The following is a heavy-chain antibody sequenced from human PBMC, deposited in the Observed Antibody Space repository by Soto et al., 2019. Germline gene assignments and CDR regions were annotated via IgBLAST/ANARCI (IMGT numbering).Heavy chain of an antibody. V-gene: IGHV3-33*01. CDR2: IWYDGSNK. CDR1: GFTFSSYG. J-gene: IGHJ4*02. D-gene: IGHD6-6*01. CDR3: ARGGGYSSSPHFDY. Sequence: QVQLVESGGGVVQPGRSLRLSCAASGFTFSSYGMHWVRQAPGKGLEWVAVIWYDGSNKYYADSVKGRFTNSRDNSKNTLYMQMKSLRAEDTAVYYCARGGGYSSSPHFDYWGQGTLVTVSS.